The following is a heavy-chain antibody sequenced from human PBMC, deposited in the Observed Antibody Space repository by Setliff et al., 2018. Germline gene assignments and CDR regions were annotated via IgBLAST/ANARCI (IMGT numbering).Heavy chain of an antibody. CDR3: AKPQVELRWGFES. D-gene: IGHD1-7*01. Sequence: VGSLRLAWSAPGFTLIPYAMRWVRQAPGKGLEWVSTIYNDDRHTFYTDSVKGRFTICRDISKNTLYLLMTSLRAEDTAVYYCAKPQVELRWGFESWGQGTLVTVSS. CDR2: IYNDDRHT. J-gene: IGHJ4*02. CDR1: GFTLIPYA. V-gene: IGHV3-23*03.